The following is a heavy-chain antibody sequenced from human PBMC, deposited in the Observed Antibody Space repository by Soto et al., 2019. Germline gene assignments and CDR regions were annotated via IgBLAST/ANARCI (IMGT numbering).Heavy chain of an antibody. CDR1: GFTSTNYV. CDR2: ISGSGTTT. Sequence: LKLSCAASGFTSTNYVMNWVRQAPGKGLEWVSSISGSGTTTFYADSVKGRFIISRDNSKNTLYLQMNSLRAEDTALYYCAKDRVGGVPDAFDIWGQGTMVTVSS. J-gene: IGHJ3*02. D-gene: IGHD2-8*01. CDR3: AKDRVGGVPDAFDI. V-gene: IGHV3-23*01.